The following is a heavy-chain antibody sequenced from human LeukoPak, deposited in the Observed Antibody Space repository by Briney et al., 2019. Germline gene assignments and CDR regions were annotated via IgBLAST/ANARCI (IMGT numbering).Heavy chain of an antibody. CDR3: ARERTGYYDSSGHSFDP. J-gene: IGHJ5*02. CDR2: INHSGST. CDR1: GGSFSGYY. D-gene: IGHD3-22*01. V-gene: IGHV4-34*01. Sequence: PSETLSLTCAVYGGSFSGYYWSWIRQPPGKGLEGSGEINHSGSTNYNPPLKIRVTTSVEPSKTQFSLTLSSLTAAATAVYYCARERTGYYDSSGHSFDPWGQGTLVTVSS.